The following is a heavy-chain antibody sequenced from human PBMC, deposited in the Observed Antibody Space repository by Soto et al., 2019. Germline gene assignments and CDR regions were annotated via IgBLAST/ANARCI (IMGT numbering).Heavy chain of an antibody. Sequence: PGGSLRLSCAASGFTFSSYTLNWVRRAPGKGLEWVATSSDRRTGNTHYSDSVRGRFTLSRDYSRNILFLQMDSLRADGTALYYCTTWLTAHFDYWGRGTQVTVSS. CDR3: TTWLTAHFDY. J-gene: IGHJ4*02. CDR2: SSDRRTGNT. CDR1: GFTFSSYT. D-gene: IGHD2-21*02. V-gene: IGHV3-23*01.